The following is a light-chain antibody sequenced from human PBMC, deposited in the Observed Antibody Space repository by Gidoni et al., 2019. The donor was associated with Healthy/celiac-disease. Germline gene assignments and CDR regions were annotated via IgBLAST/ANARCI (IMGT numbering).Light chain of an antibody. V-gene: IGKV3-20*01. Sequence: EIVVTQTPGTLSWSPGERATLSCRDSQRVSSNYLAWYRQKPGQAPRLLIFEASSRATGLPYRFRGRWSGTDFTLTILRLEPEDFAVYYCPQYGSTPFPFGQGTKLEIK. CDR1: QRVSSNY. CDR2: EAS. CDR3: PQYGSTPFP. J-gene: IGKJ2*01.